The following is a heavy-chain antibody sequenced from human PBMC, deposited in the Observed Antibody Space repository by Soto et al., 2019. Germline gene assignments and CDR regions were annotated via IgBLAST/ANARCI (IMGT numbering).Heavy chain of an antibody. CDR1: GGTFSTSA. CDR2: IMPVFATP. V-gene: IGHV1-69*12. D-gene: IGHD3-3*02. Sequence: QVQLMQSGAEVKKPGSSVKVSCKASGGTFSTSAISWVRQAPGEGLEWVGGIMPVFATPDYAQNFQGRVTFSADESTTTAYLELTSLTTDDTAVYYCARDKDRQQLGGNYFYILDVWGQGTAITVSS. J-gene: IGHJ6*02. CDR3: ARDKDRQQLGGNYFYILDV.